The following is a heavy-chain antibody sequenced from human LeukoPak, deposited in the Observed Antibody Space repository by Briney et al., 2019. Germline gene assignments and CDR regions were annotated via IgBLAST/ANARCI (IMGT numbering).Heavy chain of an antibody. D-gene: IGHD3-16*01. V-gene: IGHV4-34*01. CDR2: IHQSGNT. J-gene: IGHJ4*02. CDR1: DGSFSGYY. Sequence: SETLSLTCAVYDGSFSGYYWNWIRQPPGEGLEWIGEIHQSGNTNYNPPLKSRLTISVDTSKNQFSLRLNSVTAADTAVYYCARAKRQDGYVYTRRSTYSFASWGQGTLVTVSS. CDR3: ARAKRQDGYVYTRRSTYSFAS.